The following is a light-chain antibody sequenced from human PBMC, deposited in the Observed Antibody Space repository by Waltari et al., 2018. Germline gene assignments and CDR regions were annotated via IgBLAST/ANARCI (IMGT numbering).Light chain of an antibody. CDR1: QSVRNNY. CDR2: HTS. CDR3: QQYGAAPET. V-gene: IGKV3-20*01. J-gene: IGKJ1*01. Sequence: EIVLTQSPGTLSLSPGERATLSCRASQSVRNNYIAWYQQKPGQPPRLLIYHTSSGATGVPDRFSGRWSGTDFTLTIIKLEPEDSAVYYCQQYGAAPETFGQGTKVEIK.